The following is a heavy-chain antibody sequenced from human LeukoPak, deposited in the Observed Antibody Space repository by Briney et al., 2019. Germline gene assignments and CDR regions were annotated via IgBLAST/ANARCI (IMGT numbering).Heavy chain of an antibody. V-gene: IGHV3-30-3*01. CDR3: ARDQVLSSSWVLMRRWFDP. CDR2: ISYDGSNK. J-gene: IGHJ5*02. D-gene: IGHD6-13*01. CDR1: GFTFSSYA. Sequence: GGSLRLSCAASGFTFSSYAMHWVRQAPGKGLEWVAVISYDGSNKYYADSVKGRFTISRDNSKNTLYLQMSSLRAEDTAVYYCARDQVLSSSWVLMRRWFDPWGQGTLVTVSS.